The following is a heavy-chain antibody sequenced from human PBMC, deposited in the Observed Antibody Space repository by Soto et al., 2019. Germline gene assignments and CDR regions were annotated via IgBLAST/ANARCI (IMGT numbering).Heavy chain of an antibody. D-gene: IGHD3-16*01. CDR2: IYSGGST. V-gene: IGHV3-66*01. CDR1: GFTVSTKY. CDR3: ARDPWAADY. J-gene: IGHJ4*02. Sequence: EVQLVESGGGLVQPGGSLRLSCAASGFTVSTKYMSWVRQAPGKGLEWVSVIYSGGSTFYADSVRGRFTLSRDNSKNTVNLQMNSLRAEYTAVYDCARDPWAADYWGQGTLVTVSS.